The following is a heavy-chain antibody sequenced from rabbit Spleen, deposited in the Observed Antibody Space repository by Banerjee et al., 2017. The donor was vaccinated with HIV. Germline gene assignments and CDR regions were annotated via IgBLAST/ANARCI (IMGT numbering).Heavy chain of an antibody. CDR2: IDVGKSGST. V-gene: IGHV1S45*01. Sequence: QEQLEESGGDLVKPGASLTLTCKASGLDFSSSYWICWVRQAPGKGLEWIACIDVGKSGSTYFASWAKGRFTISKASSTTVTLQMTSLTAADTATYFCARDSAGREDFNLWGQGTLVTVS. CDR1: GLDFSSSYW. D-gene: IGHD4-2*01. J-gene: IGHJ4*01. CDR3: ARDSAGREDFNL.